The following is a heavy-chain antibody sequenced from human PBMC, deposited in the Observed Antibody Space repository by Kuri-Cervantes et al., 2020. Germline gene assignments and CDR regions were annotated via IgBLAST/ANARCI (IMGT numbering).Heavy chain of an antibody. J-gene: IGHJ6*02. Sequence: GESLKISCAGSGFTFSDYYMSWIRQAPGKGLEWVSYISSSGSTIYYADSVKGRFTISRDNAKNSLYLQMNSLRAEDTAVYYCARDRDYGDYEEYYYYGMDVWGQGTTVTVSS. CDR2: ISSSGSTI. CDR3: ARDRDYGDYEEYYYYGMDV. V-gene: IGHV3-11*01. D-gene: IGHD4-17*01. CDR1: GFTFSDYY.